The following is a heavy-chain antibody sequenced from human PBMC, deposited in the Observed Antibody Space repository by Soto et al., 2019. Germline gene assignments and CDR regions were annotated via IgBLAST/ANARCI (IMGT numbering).Heavy chain of an antibody. J-gene: IGHJ6*03. CDR2: MNPNSGNT. D-gene: IGHD3-3*01. CDR3: ARGGYIKIFGVVGYYMDV. Sequence: ASVKVSCKASGYTFTSYDINWVRQATGQGLEWMGWMNPNSGNTGYAQKFQGRVTMTRNTSISTAYMELSSLRSEDTAVYYCARGGYIKIFGVVGYYMDVWGKGTTVTISS. V-gene: IGHV1-8*01. CDR1: GYTFTSYD.